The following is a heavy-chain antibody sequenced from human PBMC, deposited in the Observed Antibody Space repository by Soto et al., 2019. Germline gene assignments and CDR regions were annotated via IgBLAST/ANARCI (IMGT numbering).Heavy chain of an antibody. CDR3: ARAMVRGDWLVP. D-gene: IGHD3-10*01. CDR2: IYYSGST. Sequence: QVQLQESGPRLVKPSETLSLTCTVSGGSVSSESFYWSWIRQPPGKGLEWIGYIYYSGSTNYNPSLSRRVIISLDMSKTHFSLKLSSVTAADTAVYYCARAMVRGDWLVPWGQGTLVTVSS. CDR1: GGSVSSESFY. J-gene: IGHJ5*02. V-gene: IGHV4-61*03.